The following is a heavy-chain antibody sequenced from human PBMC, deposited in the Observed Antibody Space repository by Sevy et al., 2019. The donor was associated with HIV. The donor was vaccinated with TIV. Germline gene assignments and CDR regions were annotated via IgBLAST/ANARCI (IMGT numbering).Heavy chain of an antibody. CDR3: VKGAYSSSSGFDY. CDR1: GFTFSSYA. V-gene: IGHV3-64D*06. CDR2: ISSNGGST. J-gene: IGHJ4*02. Sequence: GGSLRLSCSASGFTFSSYAMHWVRQAPGKGLEYVSAISSNGGSTYYADSVKGRFTISRDNIKNTLYLQMSSLRAEDTAVYYCVKGAYSSSSGFDYWGQGTLVTVSS. D-gene: IGHD6-6*01.